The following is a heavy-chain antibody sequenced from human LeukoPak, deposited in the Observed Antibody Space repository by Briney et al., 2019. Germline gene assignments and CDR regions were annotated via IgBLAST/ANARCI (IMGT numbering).Heavy chain of an antibody. D-gene: IGHD2-15*01. CDR1: GFTFSTYN. V-gene: IGHV3-21*01. J-gene: IGHJ4*02. Sequence: GGSLTLSCAASGFTFSTYNMNWVRQPPGKGLEWVSSISNTKNEMYYADSVKGRFTISRNNAKNSLYLQMNSLRAEDTAVYYCAREGRSTSVWCSGGSCYDFDYWGQGVLVTVSS. CDR2: ISNTKNEM. CDR3: AREGRSTSVWCSGGSCYDFDY.